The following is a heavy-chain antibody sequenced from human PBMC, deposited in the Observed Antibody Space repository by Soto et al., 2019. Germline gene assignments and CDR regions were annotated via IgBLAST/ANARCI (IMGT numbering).Heavy chain of an antibody. CDR2: IYPGDSDT. J-gene: IGHJ4*02. D-gene: IGHD3-16*02. CDR3: ARRSRSLLSFDY. V-gene: IGHV5-51*01. CDR1: GYNFTNYL. Sequence: GESLKISCQGSGYNFTNYLIGWVRQMPGKGLEWMGIIYPGDSDTTYSPSFQGQVTISADKSITTAYLQWNSLKASDTAMYYCARRSRSLLSFDYWGQGTLVTASS.